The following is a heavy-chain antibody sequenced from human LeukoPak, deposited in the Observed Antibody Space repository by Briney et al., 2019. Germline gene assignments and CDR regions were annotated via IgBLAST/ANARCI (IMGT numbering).Heavy chain of an antibody. CDR1: GYTFATYY. V-gene: IGHV1-46*01. CDR2: INPKTDIT. Sequence: ASVKVSCKASGYTFATYYIHWVRQAPGQGLEWMGIINPKTDITNYAQKFQGRVTITRDTSASTVYMDLGSLKSEDTAVYYCARGEDIVVVAAATIEYWGQGALVTVSS. J-gene: IGHJ4*02. CDR3: ARGEDIVVVAAATIEY. D-gene: IGHD2-15*01.